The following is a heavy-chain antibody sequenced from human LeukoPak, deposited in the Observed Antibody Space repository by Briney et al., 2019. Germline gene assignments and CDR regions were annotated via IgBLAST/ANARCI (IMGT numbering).Heavy chain of an antibody. CDR1: GGTFSSYA. D-gene: IGHD3-10*01. V-gene: IGHV1-69*01. J-gene: IGHJ4*02. CDR3: ARGDPGGFGELIDY. Sequence: VASVKVSCKASGGTFSSYAFNWVRQAPGQGLEWMGGIIPIFVTANYAQKFQGRVTITADESTSTAYMELTSLISEETAMYYCARGDPGGFGELIDYWGQGTLVTVSS. CDR2: IIPIFVTA.